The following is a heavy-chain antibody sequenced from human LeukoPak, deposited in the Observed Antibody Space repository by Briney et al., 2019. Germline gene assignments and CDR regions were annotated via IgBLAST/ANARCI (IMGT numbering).Heavy chain of an antibody. J-gene: IGHJ5*02. D-gene: IGHD2-2*01. V-gene: IGHV5-51*01. CDR1: GYSFTSYW. CDR3: ARLPYCSSTSCPTKSWFDP. Sequence: GESLQISCKGSGYSFTSYWIGWVRPMPGKGLEWMGIIYPGDSDTRYSPSFQGQVTISADKSISTAYLQWSSLKASDTAMYYCARLPYCSSTSCPTKSWFDPWGQGTLVTVSS. CDR2: IYPGDSDT.